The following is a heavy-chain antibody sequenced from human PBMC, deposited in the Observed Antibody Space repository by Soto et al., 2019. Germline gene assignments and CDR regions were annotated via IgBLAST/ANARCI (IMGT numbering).Heavy chain of an antibody. CDR1: GGTFSSYA. J-gene: IGHJ6*02. CDR3: AQCLLGVNYYYGMDV. Sequence: QVQLVQSGAEVKKPGCSVKVSCKASGGTFSSYAINWVRQAPGQGLEWMGGIIPIFATADYAQKFQGRVTITADESTSTAYMELSSLRSEDTAVYYCAQCLLGVNYYYGMDVWGQGTTVTVSS. V-gene: IGHV1-69*12. D-gene: IGHD3-16*01. CDR2: IIPIFATA.